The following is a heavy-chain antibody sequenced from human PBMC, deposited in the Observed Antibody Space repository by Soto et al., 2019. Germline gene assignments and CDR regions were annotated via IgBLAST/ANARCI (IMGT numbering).Heavy chain of an antibody. V-gene: IGHV4-34*01. CDR1: GGSFSGYY. CDR2: INHSGST. J-gene: IGHJ4*02. D-gene: IGHD3-3*01. Sequence: SSETLSLTCAVYGGSFSGYYWSWIRQPPGKGLEWIGEINHSGSTNYNPSLKSRVTISVDTPKNQFSLKLSSVTAADTAVYYCARGRIITIFGVAPFDYWGQGTLVTVSS. CDR3: ARGRIITIFGVAPFDY.